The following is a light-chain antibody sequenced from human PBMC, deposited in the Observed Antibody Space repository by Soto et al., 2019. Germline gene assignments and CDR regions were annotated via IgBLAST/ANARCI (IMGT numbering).Light chain of an antibody. V-gene: IGLV2-14*01. Sequence: QSALTQPASVSGSPVQSITISCTGTSSDVGGHNYVSWYQLHPGKAPKLMIYDVTNRPSGVSNRFSGSKSGNTASLTISGLQAEDEAEYYCSSYTSSGTLGVFGSGTKVTVL. J-gene: IGLJ1*01. CDR1: SSDVGGHNY. CDR3: SSYTSSGTLGV. CDR2: DVT.